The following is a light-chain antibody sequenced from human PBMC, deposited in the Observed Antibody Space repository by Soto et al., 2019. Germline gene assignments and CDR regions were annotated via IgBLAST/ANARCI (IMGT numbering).Light chain of an antibody. CDR3: TSYTTSSPYLV. Sequence: QLVLTQPASVSGSPGQSITISCTGTSSDVGGYNYVSWYQHHPGKAPKLMIYDVTNRPSGVSNRFSGSKSGNTASLTISGLQAEDEADYYCTSYTTSSPYLVFGGGTKLTV. J-gene: IGLJ3*02. V-gene: IGLV2-14*03. CDR2: DVT. CDR1: SSDVGGYNY.